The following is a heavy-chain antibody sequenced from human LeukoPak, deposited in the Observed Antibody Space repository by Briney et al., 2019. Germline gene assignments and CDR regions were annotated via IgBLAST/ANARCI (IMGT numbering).Heavy chain of an antibody. J-gene: IGHJ6*02. CDR1: GFTFSSYG. CDR3: ARDQRGIAAFYYYYGMDV. D-gene: IGHD6-13*01. V-gene: IGHV3-30*02. Sequence: PGGSLRLSCAASGFTFSSYGMHWVRQAPGKGLEWVAFIRYDGSNKYYADSVKGRFTISRDNSKNTLYLQMNSLRAEDTAVYYCARDQRGIAAFYYYYGMDVWGQGTTVTVSS. CDR2: IRYDGSNK.